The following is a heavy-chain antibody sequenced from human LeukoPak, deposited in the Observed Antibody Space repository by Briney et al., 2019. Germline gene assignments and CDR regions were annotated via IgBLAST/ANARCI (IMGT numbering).Heavy chain of an antibody. D-gene: IGHD2-15*01. J-gene: IGHJ5*02. CDR2: ISSSGSTI. Sequence: GGSLRLSCAASGFTFSSYWMSWVRQAPGKGLEWVSYISSSGSTIYYADSVKGRFTISRDNAKNSLYLQMNSLRAEDTAVYYCAREFYSSFDPWGQGTLVTVSS. CDR3: AREFYSSFDP. CDR1: GFTFSSYW. V-gene: IGHV3-48*04.